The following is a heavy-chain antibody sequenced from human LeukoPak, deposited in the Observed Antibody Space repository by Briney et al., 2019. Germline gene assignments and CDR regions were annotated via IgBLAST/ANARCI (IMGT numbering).Heavy chain of an antibody. CDR2: VDHTGST. Sequence: SETLSLTCSVSDDSITMYYWTWIRQPPGKGLEWIGYVDHTGSTNFNPSLNGRVSISRDTSKNLFSLRLGSVTAADTAVYFCARGRVSSSTYYSTYYYYFYTDVWGKGTTVTVSS. D-gene: IGHD3-22*01. V-gene: IGHV4-59*01. J-gene: IGHJ6*03. CDR3: ARGRVSSSTYYSTYYYYFYTDV. CDR1: DDSITMYY.